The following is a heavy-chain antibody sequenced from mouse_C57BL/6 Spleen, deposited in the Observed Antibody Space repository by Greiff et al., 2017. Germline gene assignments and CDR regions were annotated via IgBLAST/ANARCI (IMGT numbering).Heavy chain of an antibody. V-gene: IGHV5-17*01. J-gene: IGHJ3*01. CDR1: GFTFSDYG. D-gene: IGHD1-1*01. Sequence: DVMLVESGGGLVKPGGSLKLSCAASGFTFSDYGIHWVRQAPEKGLEWVAYISSGSSTIYYADTVKGRFTISRDNAKNTLFLQMTSLRSEDTAMYYCARPYYGSSYGFAYWGQGTLVTVSA. CDR3: ARPYYGSSYGFAY. CDR2: ISSGSSTI.